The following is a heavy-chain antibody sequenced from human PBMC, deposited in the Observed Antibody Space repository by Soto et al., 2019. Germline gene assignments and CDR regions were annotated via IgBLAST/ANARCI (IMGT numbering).Heavy chain of an antibody. Sequence: SETLSLTCTVSGGSISSSSYYWGWIRQPPGKGLEWIGSIYYSGSTYYNPSLKSRVTISVDTSKNQFSLKLSSVTAADTAVYYCATTLPADYSSPLGAPTPMDYWGQGTLVTVSS. J-gene: IGHJ4*02. CDR3: ATTLPADYSSPLGAPTPMDY. CDR1: GGSISSSSYY. D-gene: IGHD3-16*01. V-gene: IGHV4-39*01. CDR2: IYYSGST.